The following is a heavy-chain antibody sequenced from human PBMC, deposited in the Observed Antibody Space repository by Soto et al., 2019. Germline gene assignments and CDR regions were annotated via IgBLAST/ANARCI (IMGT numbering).Heavy chain of an antibody. CDR2: NSAYNGNT. V-gene: IGHV1-18*01. D-gene: IGHD3-10*01. CDR3: ARDLLTGNPTPWDY. CDR1: GYTFTSYG. Sequence: ASVKVSCKASGYTFTSYGISWVRQAPGQGFEWMGWNSAYNGNTNHAQKLQGRVTMTPDTSTSTAYMVLRSLRSDDTAVYYWARDLLTGNPTPWDYWGQGTLVTVSS. J-gene: IGHJ4*02.